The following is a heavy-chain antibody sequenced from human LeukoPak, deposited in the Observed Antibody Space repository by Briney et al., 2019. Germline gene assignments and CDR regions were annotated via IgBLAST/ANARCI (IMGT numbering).Heavy chain of an antibody. Sequence: ASVTVSCKASGYTFTVYYMHWVRQAPGQGLEWMGWINPNSGGTNYAQKFQGWVTMTRDTSISIAYMELSRLRSDDTAVYYCARRTYYYDSSGYYHYYFDYWGQGTLVTVSS. CDR1: GYTFTVYY. CDR2: INPNSGGT. D-gene: IGHD3-22*01. CDR3: ARRTYYYDSSGYYHYYFDY. V-gene: IGHV1-2*04. J-gene: IGHJ4*02.